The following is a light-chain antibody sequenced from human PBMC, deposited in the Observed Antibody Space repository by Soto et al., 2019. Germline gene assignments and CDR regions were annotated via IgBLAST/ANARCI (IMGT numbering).Light chain of an antibody. Sequence: SVLTQPASVSGSPGQSITISCTGTSSDVGSYNLVSWYQQHPGKAPKLMLHDVSKRPSGVPDRFSGSKSGNTASLTISGLQAEDEADYYCSSYTTTSSLYVFGSGTKVTVL. CDR3: SSYTTTSSLYV. CDR2: DVS. CDR1: SSDVGSYNL. V-gene: IGLV2-14*02. J-gene: IGLJ1*01.